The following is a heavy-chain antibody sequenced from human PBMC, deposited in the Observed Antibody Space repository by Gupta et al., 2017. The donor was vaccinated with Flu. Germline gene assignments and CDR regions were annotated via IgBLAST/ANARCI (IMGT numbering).Heavy chain of an antibody. V-gene: IGHV3-23*01. Sequence: EAQLLESGGGLVQPGGSLRLSCAASGFPFSRHATNWVRQAPGKGLQWVSAISGSGDRTYYADSVKGRFTISRDNSKNTLYLQMNSLRAEDTAVYYCGRAYNAYSSGSDYWGQGTLVTVSS. CDR1: GFPFSRHA. CDR3: GRAYNAYSSGSDY. D-gene: IGHD6-19*01. CDR2: ISGSGDRT. J-gene: IGHJ4*02.